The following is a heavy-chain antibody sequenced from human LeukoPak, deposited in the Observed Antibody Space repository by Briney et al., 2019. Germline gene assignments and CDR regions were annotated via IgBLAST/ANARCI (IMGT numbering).Heavy chain of an antibody. Sequence: GGSLRLSCAASGFTFSNYWMSWVRQAPGKGLEWVANIKQDGREKYSVDSVKGRFTISRDNAKNSLYLQMNSLRAEDTAVYYCARDRNNYYDSSGGIDYWGQGTLVTVSS. CDR1: GFTFSNYW. CDR3: ARDRNNYYDSSGGIDY. D-gene: IGHD3-22*01. CDR2: IKQDGREK. V-gene: IGHV3-7*01. J-gene: IGHJ4*02.